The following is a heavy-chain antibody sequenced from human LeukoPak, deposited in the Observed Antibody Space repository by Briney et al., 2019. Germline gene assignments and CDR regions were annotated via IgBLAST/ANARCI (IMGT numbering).Heavy chain of an antibody. Sequence: SETLSLTCAVSGYSISSGYYWGWIRQPPGKGLEWIGSIYHSGSTYYNPSLKSRVTISVDTSKNPFSLKLSSVTAADTAVYYCARHLGYCSSTSCYNPKFDYWGQGTLDTVSS. CDR1: GYSISSGYY. J-gene: IGHJ4*02. V-gene: IGHV4-38-2*01. CDR3: ARHLGYCSSTSCYNPKFDY. CDR2: IYHSGST. D-gene: IGHD2-2*01.